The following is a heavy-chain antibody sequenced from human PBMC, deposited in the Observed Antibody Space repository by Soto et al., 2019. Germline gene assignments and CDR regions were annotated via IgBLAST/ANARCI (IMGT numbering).Heavy chain of an antibody. V-gene: IGHV3-21*01. D-gene: IGHD6-6*01. Sequence: GGSLRLSCAASGFTFSSYSMNWVRQAPGKGLEWVSSISSSSYIYYADSVKGRFTISRDNAKNSLYLQMNSLRAEDTAVYYCARVGSSSSYYYYMDVWGKGTTVTVSS. CDR3: ARVGSSSSYYYYMDV. J-gene: IGHJ6*03. CDR2: ISSSSYI. CDR1: GFTFSSYS.